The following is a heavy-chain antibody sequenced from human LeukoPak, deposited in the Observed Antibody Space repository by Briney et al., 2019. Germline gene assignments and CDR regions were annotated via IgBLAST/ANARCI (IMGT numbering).Heavy chain of an antibody. CDR1: GYTFTGYY. V-gene: IGHV1-2*02. CDR3: ARGVDLYSNYFDY. D-gene: IGHD4-11*01. J-gene: IGHJ4*02. CDR2: INPNSGGT. Sequence: ASVKVSYKASGYTFTGYYMHWVRQAPGQGLEWMGWINPNSGGTNYAQKFQGGVTMTRDTSISTAYMELSRLRSDDTAVYYCARGVDLYSNYFDYWGQGTPVTVSS.